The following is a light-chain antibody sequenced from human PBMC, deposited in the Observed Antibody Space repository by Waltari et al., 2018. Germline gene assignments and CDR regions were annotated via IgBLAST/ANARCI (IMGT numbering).Light chain of an antibody. CDR3: QQYGRSPWT. J-gene: IGKJ1*01. CDR2: GAS. Sequence: EIELTQSPGTLFLSPGERAALSCRASQRVSSYLAWYQQGPGQVPRLLIYGASSRATGIPDRFSGSGSGTDFNLTISRLEPEDFAVYYCQQYGRSPWTFGQGTNVEIK. CDR1: QRVSSY. V-gene: IGKV3-20*01.